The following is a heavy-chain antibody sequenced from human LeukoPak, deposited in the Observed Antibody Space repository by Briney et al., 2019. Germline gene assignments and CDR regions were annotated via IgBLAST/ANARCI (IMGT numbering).Heavy chain of an antibody. D-gene: IGHD3-10*01. CDR1: GFTSSSYG. CDR2: ISYDGSNK. Sequence: GRSLRLSCAASGFTSSSYGMHWVRQAPGKGLDWVAVISYDGSNKYYADSVKGRFTISRDNSKNTLYLQMNSLRAEDTAVYYCAKDPGYYGSGTYPTLFDYWGQGTLVTVSS. J-gene: IGHJ4*02. CDR3: AKDPGYYGSGTYPTLFDY. V-gene: IGHV3-30*18.